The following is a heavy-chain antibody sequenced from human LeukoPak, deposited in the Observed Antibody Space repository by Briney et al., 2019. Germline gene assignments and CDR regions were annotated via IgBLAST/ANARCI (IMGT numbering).Heavy chain of an antibody. V-gene: IGHV4-31*03. J-gene: IGHJ4*02. CDR1: GGSISSGGYY. CDR2: IYYSGST. CDR3: ARGEGKSPSR. D-gene: IGHD4-23*01. Sequence: SETLSLTCTVSGGSISSGGYYWSWIRQHPGKGLEWIGYIYYSGSTYYNPSLKSRVTISVDTSKNQFSLKLSSVTAADTAVYYCARGEGKSPSRWGQGTLVTVSS.